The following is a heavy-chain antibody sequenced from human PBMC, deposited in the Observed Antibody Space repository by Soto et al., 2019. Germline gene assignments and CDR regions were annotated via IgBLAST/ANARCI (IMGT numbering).Heavy chain of an antibody. J-gene: IGHJ6*02. CDR1: GFTFSDHY. CDR3: ARGHYSLDV. Sequence: QVQLAESGGGLAKPGVTLRLSCAASGFTFSDHYMSWIRQAPGTGLEWISYIDRSGINTDYANYVKGRFTISRDNADNSLYLQMNSPRGEDTAVYDCARGHYSLDVWGQGATVTVAS. V-gene: IGHV3-11*06. CDR2: IDRSGINT.